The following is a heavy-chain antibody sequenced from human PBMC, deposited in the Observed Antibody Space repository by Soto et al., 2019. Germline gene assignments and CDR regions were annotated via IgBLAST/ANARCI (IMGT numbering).Heavy chain of an antibody. Sequence: QVQLVQSGSELKKPGASVKVSCKASGYTFTSYAMNWVRQAPGQGLEWMGWINTNTGNPTYAQGFTGRFVFSLDTSVSTAYLQICSLQAEDTAVYYCARNSVLGTTVTMQSLRYHYGLDVWGQGTTVTVSS. J-gene: IGHJ6*02. CDR2: INTNTGNP. V-gene: IGHV7-4-1*01. CDR1: GYTFTSYA. CDR3: ARNSVLGTTVTMQSLRYHYGLDV. D-gene: IGHD4-17*01.